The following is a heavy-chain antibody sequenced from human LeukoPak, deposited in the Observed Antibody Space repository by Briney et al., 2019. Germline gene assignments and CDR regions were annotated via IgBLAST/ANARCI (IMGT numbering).Heavy chain of an antibody. CDR1: GYTFTSYY. CDR3: ATQSPDTVAADPFDY. D-gene: IGHD4-11*01. J-gene: IGHJ4*02. CDR2: INPSGGST. V-gene: IGHV1-46*01. Sequence: ASVKVSCKASGYTFTSYYMHWVRQAPGQGLEWMGIINPSGGSTSYAQKFQGRVTMTRDTSTSTVYMELSSLRSEDTAVYYCATQSPDTVAADPFDYWGQGTLVTVSS.